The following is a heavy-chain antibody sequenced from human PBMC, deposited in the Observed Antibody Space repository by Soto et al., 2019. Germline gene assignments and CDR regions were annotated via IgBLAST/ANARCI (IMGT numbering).Heavy chain of an antibody. CDR3: ATCLFTRGYYMDA. J-gene: IGHJ6*03. Sequence: GGSLRLSCAASGFTFSIYWMHWVRQAPGKGLVWVSRIMSDGSGTTYADSVKGRFTISRDNAKKTLYLQMNSLRADDTAVYYCATCLFTRGYYMDAWGKGISVTVSS. CDR1: GFTFSIYW. CDR2: IMSDGSGT. D-gene: IGHD1-26*01. V-gene: IGHV3-74*01.